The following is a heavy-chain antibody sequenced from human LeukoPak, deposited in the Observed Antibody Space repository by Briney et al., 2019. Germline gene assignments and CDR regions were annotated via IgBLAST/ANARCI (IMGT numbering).Heavy chain of an antibody. CDR2: INTGNGNT. J-gene: IGHJ4*02. CDR1: GYTFTINA. D-gene: IGHD2-2*01. CDR3: ARGCCNSTSCYYFDF. V-gene: IGHV1-3*04. Sequence: ASVKVSCTASGYTFTINAMHWVRQAPGQRLEWMGWINTGNGNTKYSQKFQDRVTITRDTSANTAYMELSSLRSEDTAVYYCARGCCNSTSCYYFDFWGQGTLVTVSS.